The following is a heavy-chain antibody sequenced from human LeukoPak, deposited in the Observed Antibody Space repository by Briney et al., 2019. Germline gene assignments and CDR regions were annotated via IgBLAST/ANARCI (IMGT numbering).Heavy chain of an antibody. CDR2: IYYSGST. Sequence: SETLSLTCTVSGGSISSYYWSWLRQPPGKGLEWIGYIYYSGSTNYNPSLKSRVTISVDTSKNQFSLKLSSVTAADTAVYYCASAYCGGDCYSSSYWYFDLWGRGTLVTVSS. V-gene: IGHV4-59*08. CDR1: GGSISSYY. J-gene: IGHJ2*01. D-gene: IGHD2-21*02. CDR3: ASAYCGGDCYSSSYWYFDL.